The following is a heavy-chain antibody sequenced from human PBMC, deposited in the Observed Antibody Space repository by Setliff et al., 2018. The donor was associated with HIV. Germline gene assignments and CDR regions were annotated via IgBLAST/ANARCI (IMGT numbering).Heavy chain of an antibody. CDR1: GFSLNTVGVA. V-gene: IGHV2-5*02. D-gene: IGHD2-8*02. Sequence: SGPTLVNPTATLTLTCTFSGFSLNTVGVAVGWIRQPPGKALELLALLFWDDDKRFSPSLKTRLTVTRGSSKTQVVLTLTDVDPADTSTYYCSHTYLTGPIVGAFNFWGQGTMVTVSS. J-gene: IGHJ3*01. CDR2: LFWDDDK. CDR3: SHTYLTGPIVGAFNF.